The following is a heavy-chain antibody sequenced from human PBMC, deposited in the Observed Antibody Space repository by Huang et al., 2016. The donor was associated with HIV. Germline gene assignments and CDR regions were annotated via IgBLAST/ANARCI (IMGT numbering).Heavy chain of an antibody. CDR1: GGTFSNHA. CDR2: SIPLFKTT. D-gene: IGHD3-10*01. V-gene: IGHV1-69*13. J-gene: IGHJ4*02. CDR3: AKSHINYPADS. Sequence: QVQLLQSGAEVRKPGSSVTVSCKASGGTFSNHAFSWLRQAPGQGLEWMGGSIPLFKTTNDAQKFQARVTITADESRNTAYMELSSLRSQDTAIYYCAKSHINYPADSWGQGTLVIVSS.